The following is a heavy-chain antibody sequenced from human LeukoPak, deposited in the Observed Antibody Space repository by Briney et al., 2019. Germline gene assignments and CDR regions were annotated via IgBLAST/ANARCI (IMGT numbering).Heavy chain of an antibody. CDR2: IKQDGSEK. D-gene: IGHD3-3*01. J-gene: IGHJ4*02. V-gene: IGHV3-7*01. Sequence: GGSLRLSCAASGFTFSSYWMSWVRQAPGKGLEWVANIKQDGSEKYYVDSVKGRFTISRDNAKNSPYLQMNSLRAEDTAVYYCARDGDLDTIFGVVIIYFDYWGQGTLVTVSS. CDR1: GFTFSSYW. CDR3: ARDGDLDTIFGVVIIYFDY.